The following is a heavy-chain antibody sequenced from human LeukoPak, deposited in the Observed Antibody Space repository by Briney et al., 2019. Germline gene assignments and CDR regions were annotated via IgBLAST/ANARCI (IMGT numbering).Heavy chain of an antibody. CDR2: IYHTGST. Sequence: PSETLSLTCTVSGGSISSSGFYWGWIRQPPGKGLEWIGNIYHTGSTYYNPSLKSRVTISVDTSKNQFSLRLSSVTAADTAVYYCASLEYSSGWYAHFDYWGQGTLVTVSS. D-gene: IGHD6-19*01. V-gene: IGHV4-39*01. CDR3: ASLEYSSGWYAHFDY. CDR1: GGSISSSGFY. J-gene: IGHJ4*02.